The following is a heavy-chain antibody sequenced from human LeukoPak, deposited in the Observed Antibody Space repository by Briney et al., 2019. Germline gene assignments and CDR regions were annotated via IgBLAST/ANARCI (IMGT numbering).Heavy chain of an antibody. CDR2: IYTSGST. CDR3: ARDYSRSSGYDP. V-gene: IGHV4-4*07. CDR1: GGSISSYY. J-gene: IGHJ5*02. D-gene: IGHD3-10*01. Sequence: SETLSPTCTVSGGSISSYYWSWIRQPAGKGLEWIGRIYTSGSTNCNPSLKSRVTMSVDTSKNQFSLKLSSVTAADTAVYYCARDYSRSSGYDPWGQGTLVTVSS.